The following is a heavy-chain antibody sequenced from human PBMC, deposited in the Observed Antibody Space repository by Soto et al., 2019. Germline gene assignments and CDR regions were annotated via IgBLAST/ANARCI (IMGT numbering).Heavy chain of an antibody. CDR2: ISPYTGNT. Sequence: QVQLVQSGDEVKKPGASVKVSCKASGYIFVNYGIAWVRQAPGQGLEWVGWISPYTGNTHSATKVQGRLTMTTATSTSTAYVDPGTLPSDETAVYYCVMVDNYVTPTPQDVWGQGTTVTVSS. J-gene: IGHJ6*02. CDR1: GYIFVNYG. V-gene: IGHV1-18*01. D-gene: IGHD3-16*01. CDR3: VMVDNYVTPTPQDV.